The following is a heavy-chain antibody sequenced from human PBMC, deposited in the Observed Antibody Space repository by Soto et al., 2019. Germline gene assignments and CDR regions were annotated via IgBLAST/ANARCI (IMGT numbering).Heavy chain of an antibody. V-gene: IGHV1-2*02. CDR1: GYTFTDYY. CDR2: INPNSGGT. Sequence: ASVKVSCKASGYTFTDYYMHWVRQAPGQGLEWMGWINPNSGGTNYAQKFQGRVTMTRDTSISTAYMELSRLRSDDTAVYYCARKLELRGSYYYSYDMDVWGPGTTVTVSS. CDR3: ARKLELRGSYYYSYDMDV. J-gene: IGHJ6*02. D-gene: IGHD1-7*01.